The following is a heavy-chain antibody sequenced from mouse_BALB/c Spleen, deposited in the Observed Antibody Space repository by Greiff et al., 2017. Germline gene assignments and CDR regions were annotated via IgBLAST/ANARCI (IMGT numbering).Heavy chain of an antibody. CDR2: IRSKSNNYAT. CDR3: VRYGNYPYAMDY. CDR1: GFTFNTYA. V-gene: IGHV10-1*02. D-gene: IGHD2-1*01. J-gene: IGHJ4*01. Sequence: EVQLVESGGGLVQPKGSLKLSCAASGFTFNTYAMNWVRQAPGKGLEWVARIRSKSNNYATYYADSVKDRFTISRDDSQSMLYLQMNNLKTEDTAMYYCVRYGNYPYAMDYWGQGTSVTVSS.